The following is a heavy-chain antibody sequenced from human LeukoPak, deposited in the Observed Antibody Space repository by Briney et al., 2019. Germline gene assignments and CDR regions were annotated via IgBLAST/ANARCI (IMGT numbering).Heavy chain of an antibody. CDR1: VYTFTGYY. J-gene: IGHJ6*02. Sequence: ASVKVSCKASVYTFTGYYMHWVRQAPGQGLEWMGWINPNSGGTNYAQKFQGRVTMTRDTSISTAYMELSRLRSDDTAVYYCARDPTMVRGVIVYGMDVWGQGTTVTVSS. CDR3: ARDPTMVRGVIVYGMDV. CDR2: INPNSGGT. D-gene: IGHD3-10*01. V-gene: IGHV1-2*02.